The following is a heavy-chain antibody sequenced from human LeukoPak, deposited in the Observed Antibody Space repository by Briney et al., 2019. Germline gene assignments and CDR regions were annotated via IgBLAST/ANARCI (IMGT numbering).Heavy chain of an antibody. CDR2: VSAYNGNT. D-gene: IGHD6-13*01. CDR1: GYTFTSYG. V-gene: IGHV1-18*04. J-gene: IGHJ6*04. Sequence: ASVTVSCKASGYTFTSYGISWVRQAPGQGLEWMGWVSAYNGNTNYAQKLQGRVTMTTDTSTSTAYMELRSLRSDDTAVYYCARDPGIAAAGDYYYYGMDVWGKGTTVTVSS. CDR3: ARDPGIAAAGDYYYYGMDV.